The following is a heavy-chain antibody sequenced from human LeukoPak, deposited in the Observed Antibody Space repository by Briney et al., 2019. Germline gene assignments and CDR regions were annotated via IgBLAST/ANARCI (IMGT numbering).Heavy chain of an antibody. CDR3: AREVSGVWFDY. Sequence: EASVKVSCKASNYTFTSYGMSWVRQAPGQGLEWMAWINAYNGDTNYAQKLQGRVTLTTDTSTSTAYMELRSLRSDDTAVYYCAREVSGVWFDYGGQGALVTVSS. D-gene: IGHD3-10*01. CDR2: INAYNGDT. J-gene: IGHJ4*02. CDR1: NYTFTSYG. V-gene: IGHV1-18*01.